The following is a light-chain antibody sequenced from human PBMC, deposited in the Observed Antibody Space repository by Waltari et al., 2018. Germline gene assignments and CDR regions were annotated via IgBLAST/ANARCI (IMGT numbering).Light chain of an antibody. V-gene: IGLV1-40*01. CDR2: GGS. CDR1: GYKLGPCYP. Sequence: QSVLPQPPSVSGAPGQRVTISCPGSGYKLGPCYPVPWYRQLPRPAPKLLIYGGSSRPLGVPDRFFGSTSGTSASLAIIGLQAEDEADYYCQSYDTSLSVVFGGGTKLTVL. CDR3: QSYDTSLSVV. J-gene: IGLJ3*02.